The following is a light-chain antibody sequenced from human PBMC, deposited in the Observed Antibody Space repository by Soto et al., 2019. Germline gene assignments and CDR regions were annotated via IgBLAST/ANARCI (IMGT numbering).Light chain of an antibody. CDR3: RQGHSFPCS. Sequence: DIQMTQSPSSLSASVGDRVTITCRASQTISSYLNWYQHKPGKAPKLLIYAASSLQSGVPSRFSGRGSGTDFTLTIGSLHPYDCATYYCRQGHSFPCSFGQATNLEF. V-gene: IGKV1-39*01. CDR2: AAS. J-gene: IGKJ2*04. CDR1: QTISSY.